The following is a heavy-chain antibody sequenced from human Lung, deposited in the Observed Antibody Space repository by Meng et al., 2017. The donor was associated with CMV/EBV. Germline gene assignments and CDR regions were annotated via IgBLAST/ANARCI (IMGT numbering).Heavy chain of an antibody. D-gene: IGHD2-21*01. V-gene: IGHV3-21*01. J-gene: IGHJ6*02. CDR2: ISNSGAYI. CDR3: TRDVSPRSSAYFAIYYFYALDV. Sequence: ESLKISCAASGFTFSSYSMNWVRQAPGKGLEWFSSISNSGAYIYYADSVKGRFSISRDNAQNSLYLHMNSLRAEDTAVYYCTRDVSPRSSAYFAIYYFYALDVWGQGTAVTVSS. CDR1: GFTFSSYS.